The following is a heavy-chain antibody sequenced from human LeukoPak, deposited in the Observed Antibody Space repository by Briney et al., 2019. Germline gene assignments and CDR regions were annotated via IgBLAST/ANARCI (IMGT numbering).Heavy chain of an antibody. J-gene: IGHJ4*02. CDR2: INPNSGGT. CDR1: GYTFTGYY. CDR3: ASGGYSSGWTDYYYFDY. D-gene: IGHD6-19*01. Sequence: ASVTVSCKASGYTFTGYYMHWVRQAPGQGLEWMGWINPNSGGTNYAQKFQGRVTMTRDTSISTAYMELSRLRSDDTAVYYCASGGYSSGWTDYYYFDYWGQGTLVTVSS. V-gene: IGHV1-2*02.